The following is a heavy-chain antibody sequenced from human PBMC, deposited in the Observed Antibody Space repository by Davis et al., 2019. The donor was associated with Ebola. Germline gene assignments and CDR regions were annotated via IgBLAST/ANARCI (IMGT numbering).Heavy chain of an antibody. CDR3: AREYGYCSGGSCYGPYYYYGMDV. D-gene: IGHD2-15*01. J-gene: IGHJ6*04. CDR1: GGTFSSYT. V-gene: IGHV1-18*01. Sequence: AASVTVSCKASGGTFSSYTISWVRQAPGQGLEWMGWINPHNGNPNYAQNVQGRVTMTTDTSTSTAYMEVGSLRSDDTAVYYCAREYGYCSGGSCYGPYYYYGMDVWGKGTTVTVSS. CDR2: INPHNGNP.